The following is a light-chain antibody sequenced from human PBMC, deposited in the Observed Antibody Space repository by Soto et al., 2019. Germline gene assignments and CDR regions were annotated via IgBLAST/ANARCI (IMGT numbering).Light chain of an antibody. V-gene: IGLV8-61*01. Sequence: QTVVTQEPSFSVSPGRTVTLTCGLSSGSVSTSYYPSWYQQTPGQAPRTLIYSTNTRSSGVPDRFSSSILGNKAALTITGAQADDESDYYSVLYMGSGIPVFGGGTKLTLL. CDR2: STN. CDR1: SGSVSTSYY. J-gene: IGLJ3*02. CDR3: VLYMGSGIPV.